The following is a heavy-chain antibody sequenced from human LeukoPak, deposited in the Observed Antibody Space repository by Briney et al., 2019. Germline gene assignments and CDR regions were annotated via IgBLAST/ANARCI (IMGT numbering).Heavy chain of an antibody. D-gene: IGHD3-10*01. Sequence: SETLSLTCTVSGGSISSSSYYWGWIRQPPGKGLEWIGSIYYSGSTYYNPSLKSRVTISVDTSKNQFSLKLSSVTAADTAVYYCARGDYGSGSYYFDYWGQGTLVTVSS. CDR2: IYYSGST. CDR3: ARGDYGSGSYYFDY. V-gene: IGHV4-39*07. J-gene: IGHJ4*02. CDR1: GGSISSSSYY.